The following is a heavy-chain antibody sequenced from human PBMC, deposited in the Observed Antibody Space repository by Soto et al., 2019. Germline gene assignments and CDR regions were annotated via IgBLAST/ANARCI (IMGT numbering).Heavy chain of an antibody. CDR1: GGSISSGGYS. V-gene: IGHV4-30-2*01. Sequence: QLQLQESGSGLVKPSQTLSLTCAVSGGSISSGGYSWSWIRQPPGKGLEWIGYIYNSGSTYYNPSLKRRGTISVDRAKNQFSLELSSVTAADTDVSYCDSGQVVAAQHCGQGTLVTVSS. CDR3: DSGQVVAAQH. CDR2: IYNSGST. D-gene: IGHD2-15*01. J-gene: IGHJ4*02.